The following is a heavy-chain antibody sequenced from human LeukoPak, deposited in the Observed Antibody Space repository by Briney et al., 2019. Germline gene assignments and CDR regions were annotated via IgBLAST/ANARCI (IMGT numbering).Heavy chain of an antibody. D-gene: IGHD3-22*01. CDR1: GYTFTGYC. CDR2: INPNSGGT. Sequence: ASVKVSCKASGYTFTGYCMHWVRQAPGQGLEWMGRINPNSGGTDYAQKFQGRVTMTRDTSISTAYMELSRLRSDDTAVYYCARVANIVVVITHGGEWFDPWGQGTLVTVSS. CDR3: ARVANIVVVITHGGEWFDP. J-gene: IGHJ5*02. V-gene: IGHV1-2*06.